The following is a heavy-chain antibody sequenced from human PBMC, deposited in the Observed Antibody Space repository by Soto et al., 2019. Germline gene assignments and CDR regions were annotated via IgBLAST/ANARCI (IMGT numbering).Heavy chain of an antibody. J-gene: IGHJ4*02. CDR3: AKDPLLAGEPMNFDY. CDR2: ISGSGGST. V-gene: IGHV3-23*01. CDR1: GFTFSSYA. Sequence: GGSLRLSCAASGFTFSSYAMSWVRQAPGKGLEWVSAISGSGGSTYYADSVKGRFTISRDNSKNTLYLQMNSLRAEDTAVYYCAKDPLLAGEPMNFDYWGQGTLVTVSS.